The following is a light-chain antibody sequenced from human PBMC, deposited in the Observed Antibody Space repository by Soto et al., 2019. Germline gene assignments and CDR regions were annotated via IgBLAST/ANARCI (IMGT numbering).Light chain of an antibody. V-gene: IGLV1-51*01. CDR3: GSWVDILSAVL. J-gene: IGLJ3*02. CDR1: SSNIENNF. Sequence: QAVVTQPPSVSAAPGPQVTISCSGSSSNIENNFVSWYQQVPGTAPKLLIYDNGKRSSGIPDRFSGSKSGASATLGINCLQPGDEADYYCGSWVDILSAVLFGGGTKVTVL. CDR2: DNG.